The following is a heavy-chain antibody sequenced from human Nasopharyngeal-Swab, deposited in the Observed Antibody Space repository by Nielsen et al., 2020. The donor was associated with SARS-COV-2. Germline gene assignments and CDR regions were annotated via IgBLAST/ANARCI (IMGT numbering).Heavy chain of an antibody. V-gene: IGHV3-23*01. CDR3: ARDGVGANHDFDY. Sequence: GESLKISCAPSGFTFSSYAMSWVRQAPGKGLEWVSAISGSGGSTYYTDSVKGRFTISRDNSKNTLYLQMNSLRAEDTAVYYCARDGVGANHDFDYWGQGTLVTVSS. CDR1: GFTFSSYA. CDR2: ISGSGGST. J-gene: IGHJ4*02. D-gene: IGHD1-26*01.